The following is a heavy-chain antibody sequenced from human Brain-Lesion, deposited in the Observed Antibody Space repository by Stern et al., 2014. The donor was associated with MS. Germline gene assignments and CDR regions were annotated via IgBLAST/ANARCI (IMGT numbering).Heavy chain of an antibody. CDR1: GGSVSSTSYA. CDR2: IYYSGNT. J-gene: IGHJ5*02. V-gene: IGHV4-39*01. CDR3: AGEEDIRYCSGGSCTGNWFDP. Sequence: QVQLVESGPGLVKPSETLSLTCTVAGGSVSSTSYAWAWIRQPPGKGLEWIGTIYYSGNTYYSPSLQSRLTISLDTSKNPFSLQLGSVTAADTAVYYCAGEEDIRYCSGGSCTGNWFDPWGQGTLVTVSS. D-gene: IGHD2-15*01.